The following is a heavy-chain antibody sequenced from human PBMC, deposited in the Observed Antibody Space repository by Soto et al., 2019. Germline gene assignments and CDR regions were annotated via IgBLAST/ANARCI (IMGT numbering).Heavy chain of an antibody. J-gene: IGHJ6*02. CDR1: GFTFSSYG. V-gene: IGHV3-33*01. Sequence: QPGGSLRLSCAASGFTFSSYGMHWVRQAPGKGLEWVAVIWYDGSNKYYADSVKGRFTISRDNSKNTLYLQMDSLRAEDTAVYYYARDRYCSSTSCFFYYYYGMDVWGQGTTVTVSS. D-gene: IGHD2-2*01. CDR2: IWYDGSNK. CDR3: ARDRYCSSTSCFFYYYYGMDV.